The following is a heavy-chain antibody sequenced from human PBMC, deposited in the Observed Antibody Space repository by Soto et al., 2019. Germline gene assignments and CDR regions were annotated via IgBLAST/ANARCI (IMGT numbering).Heavy chain of an antibody. D-gene: IGHD4-17*01. CDR3: ARSPSMTTVSLDY. J-gene: IGHJ4*02. CDR1: GFTFSSYS. V-gene: IGHV3-21*01. Sequence: EVQLVESGGGLVKPGGSLRLSCAASGFTFSSYSMNWVRQAPGKGLEWVSSISSSSSYIYYADSVKGRFTISRDNAKNSLYLQMNSLRAEDTAVYYCARSPSMTTVSLDYWGLGTLVTVSS. CDR2: ISSSSSYI.